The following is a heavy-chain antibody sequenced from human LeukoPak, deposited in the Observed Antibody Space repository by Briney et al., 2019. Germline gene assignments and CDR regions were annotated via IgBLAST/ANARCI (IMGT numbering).Heavy chain of an antibody. V-gene: IGHV4-34*01. Sequence: SETLSLTCAVSGGSFSGYYWSWIRQPPGKGLEWIGEINHSGSTNYNPSLKSRVTISVDTSKNQFSLKLSPVTAADTAVYYCARASLGYCSSTSCYNWFDPWGQGTLVTVSS. CDR3: ARASLGYCSSTSCYNWFDP. D-gene: IGHD2-2*01. CDR1: GGSFSGYY. CDR2: INHSGST. J-gene: IGHJ5*02.